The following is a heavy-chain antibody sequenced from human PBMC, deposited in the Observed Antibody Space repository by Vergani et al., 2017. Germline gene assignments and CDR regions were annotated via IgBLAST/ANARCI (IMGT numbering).Heavy chain of an antibody. CDR3: ARDERRPWSNSWARFEY. CDR1: NFFISSNAYY. Sequence: QVQLKESGPGLVKPSETLSLTCTVSNFFISSNAYYWGWIRQAPGRGLEWIGSLHHNGATSHNPSLRSRVTMSVDTSKNQFSLSLNSVTAADTAIYYCARDERRPWSNSWARFEYWGPGIPVTVSS. V-gene: IGHV4-38-2*02. D-gene: IGHD6-13*01. CDR2: LHHNGAT. J-gene: IGHJ4*02.